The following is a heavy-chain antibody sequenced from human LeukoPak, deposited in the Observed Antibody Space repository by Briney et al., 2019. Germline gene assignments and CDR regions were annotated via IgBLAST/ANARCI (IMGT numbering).Heavy chain of an antibody. CDR3: ARVDYGVNSYDFDY. Sequence: GGSLRLSCAASGFTFSSYWMSWVRQAPGKGLEWVSTISDSGGGTYYADSVKGRFTISRDNSKDTLFLRMNSLRAEDTAVYYCARVDYGVNSYDFDYWGQGTLVTVSS. CDR1: GFTFSSYW. D-gene: IGHD4-23*01. CDR2: ISDSGGGT. V-gene: IGHV3-23*01. J-gene: IGHJ4*02.